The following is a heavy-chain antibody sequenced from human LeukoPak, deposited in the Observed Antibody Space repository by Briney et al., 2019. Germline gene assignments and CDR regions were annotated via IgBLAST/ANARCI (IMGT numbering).Heavy chain of an antibody. V-gene: IGHV3-74*01. CDR2: INADGSRT. CDR3: VRESGVVAAVNNWFDP. J-gene: IGHJ5*02. D-gene: IGHD3-22*01. CDR1: GFGFSAYW. Sequence: PGGCLRVSCAPPGFGFSAYWMHWVRQAPGKGLVWVSRINADGSRTTYADSVKGRFTISRDNAKNTLYLQMNSLRAEDTAVYYCVRESGVVAAVNNWFDPWGQGTLVTVSS.